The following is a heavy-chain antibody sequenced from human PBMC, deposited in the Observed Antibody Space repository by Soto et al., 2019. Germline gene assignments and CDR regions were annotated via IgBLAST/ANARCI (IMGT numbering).Heavy chain of an antibody. V-gene: IGHV5-10-1*01. D-gene: IGHD3-10*01. Sequence: GESLKISCKGSGYSFAGYWITWVRQKPGKGLEWMGRIDPSDSQTYYSPSFRGHVTISVTKSITTVFLQWSSLRASDTATYYCTRAYGAETFDFWGQGTRVTVSS. J-gene: IGHJ5*01. CDR1: GYSFAGYW. CDR3: TRAYGAETFDF. CDR2: IDPSDSQT.